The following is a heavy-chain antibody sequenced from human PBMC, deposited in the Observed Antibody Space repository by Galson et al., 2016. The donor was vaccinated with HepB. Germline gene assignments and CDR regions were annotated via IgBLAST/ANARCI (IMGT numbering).Heavy chain of an antibody. CDR1: GFTFSTYY. J-gene: IGHJ6*02. Sequence: SLRLSCATSGFTFSTYYMTWVRQPPGKGLEWVAGIKQDGSEKYYVDSEKGRFTISRDNAKNSLYVQMDSLRAEDTAVYFCARAWGNYGMDVWGQGTTVTVSS. D-gene: IGHD7-27*01. V-gene: IGHV3-7*04. CDR2: IKQDGSEK. CDR3: ARAWGNYGMDV.